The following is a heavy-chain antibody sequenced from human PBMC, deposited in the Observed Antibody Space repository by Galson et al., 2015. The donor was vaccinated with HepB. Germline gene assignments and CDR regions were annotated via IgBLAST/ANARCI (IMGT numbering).Heavy chain of an antibody. V-gene: IGHV4-34*01. D-gene: IGHD3-16*01. Sequence: ETLSLTCAVYGGSFSGYYWSWIRQPPGKGLEWIGEINHSGSTNYNPSLKSRVTISVDTSKNQFSLKLSSVTAADTAVYYCAADPRFAYWGQGTLVTVSS. J-gene: IGHJ4*02. CDR2: INHSGST. CDR3: AADPRFAY. CDR1: GGSFSGYY.